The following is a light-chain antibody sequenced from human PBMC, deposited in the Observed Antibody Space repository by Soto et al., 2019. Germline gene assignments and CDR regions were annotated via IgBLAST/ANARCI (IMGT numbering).Light chain of an antibody. CDR3: QQTFSAPSIT. CDR1: QTISDY. CDR2: AAS. J-gene: IGKJ5*01. Sequence: DIQLTQSPSSLSASVGDRVTITCRAGQTISDYLNWYQQKPGTAPKLLIYAASTLQSGVPSRFSGSRSGTDFTLTISSLHPEDAATYYCQQTFSAPSITFGQGTRLEIK. V-gene: IGKV1-39*01.